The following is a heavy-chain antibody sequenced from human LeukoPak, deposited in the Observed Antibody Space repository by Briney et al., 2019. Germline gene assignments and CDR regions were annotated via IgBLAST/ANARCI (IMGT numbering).Heavy chain of an antibody. CDR2: INMVGSHT. CDR1: GITFTNYW. V-gene: IGHV3-74*01. CDR3: ATDDCRGLGY. Sequence: SGGSPRLSCTASGITFTNYWMHWVRQAPGKGLVWVSHINMVGSHTTYADSVKGRFTISRDNAKSTLYLQLNSLRAEDTAVYYCATDDCRGLGYWGQGTLVTVSS. J-gene: IGHJ4*02. D-gene: IGHD2-21*02.